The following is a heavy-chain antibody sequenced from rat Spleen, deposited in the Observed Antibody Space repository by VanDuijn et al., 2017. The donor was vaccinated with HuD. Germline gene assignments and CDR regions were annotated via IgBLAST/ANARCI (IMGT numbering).Heavy chain of an antibody. CDR1: GFTFSDYN. V-gene: IGHV5-7*01. Sequence: EVQLVESGGVLVQPGRSLKLSCAASGFTFSDYNMAWVRQAPKKGLEWVTTISYDGSTTYYRDSVKGRFTISRDHAKSTLYLQMDSLKSEDPATYYCARDRETTRAYYFDYWGQGVMVTVSS. D-gene: IGHD1-4*01. J-gene: IGHJ2*01. CDR2: ISYDGSTT. CDR3: ARDRETTRAYYFDY.